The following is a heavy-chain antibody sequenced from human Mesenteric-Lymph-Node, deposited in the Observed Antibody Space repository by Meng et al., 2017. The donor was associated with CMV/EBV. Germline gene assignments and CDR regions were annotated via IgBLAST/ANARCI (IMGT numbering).Heavy chain of an antibody. Sequence: SVKVSCKASGGVLNSYGIAWVRQALGQGLEWMGGIIPIPGTTHYTQKFQDRVTITADTSTNTAYMELTSLRSEDTAVYYCAREVGDRLYYYYGMDVWGQGTTVTV. D-gene: IGHD3-10*01. V-gene: IGHV1-69*10. CDR3: AREVGDRLYYYYGMDV. J-gene: IGHJ6*02. CDR2: IIPIPGTT. CDR1: GGVLNSYG.